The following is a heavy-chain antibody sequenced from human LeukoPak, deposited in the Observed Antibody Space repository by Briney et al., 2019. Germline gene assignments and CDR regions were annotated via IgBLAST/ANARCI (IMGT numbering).Heavy chain of an antibody. CDR1: GGSFSSYY. Sequence: SETLSLTCAVYGGSFSSYYWSWIRQPPGKGLEWIGEIIHSGSPNYNPSLKSRVTMSIDTSKNQFSLNLSSVTAADTAVYYCARRHYEILSGYPSWGQGILVTVSS. CDR2: IIHSGSP. J-gene: IGHJ4*02. V-gene: IGHV4-34*12. D-gene: IGHD3-9*01. CDR3: ARRHYEILSGYPS.